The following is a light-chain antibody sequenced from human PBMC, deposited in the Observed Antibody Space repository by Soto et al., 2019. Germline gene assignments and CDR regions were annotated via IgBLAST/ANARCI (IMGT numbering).Light chain of an antibody. CDR2: GTS. J-gene: IGKJ2*01. Sequence: EIVLTQSPGTLSLSPGERATLSCRASQSVSSSYLTWYQQKPGQAPRLLIYGTSSRATGIPDRFSGSGSGTYFTLTISGLEAEDFAVYYCQQYGNSPYTFGQGTKLEIK. CDR1: QSVSSSY. V-gene: IGKV3-20*01. CDR3: QQYGNSPYT.